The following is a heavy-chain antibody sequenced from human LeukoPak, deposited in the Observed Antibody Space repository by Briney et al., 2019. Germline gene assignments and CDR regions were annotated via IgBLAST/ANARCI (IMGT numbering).Heavy chain of an antibody. CDR1: GESISGFY. J-gene: IGHJ3*02. CDR2: IYYSGST. V-gene: IGHV4-59*12. D-gene: IGHD3-22*01. Sequence: SETLSLTCTVSGESISGFYWTWIRQPPGKGLEWIGYIYYSGSTYYNPSLKSRVTISVDTSKNQFSLKLSSVTAADTAVYYCARDFGVRVTMIVVAQAGAFDIWGQGTMVTVSS. CDR3: ARDFGVRVTMIVVAQAGAFDI.